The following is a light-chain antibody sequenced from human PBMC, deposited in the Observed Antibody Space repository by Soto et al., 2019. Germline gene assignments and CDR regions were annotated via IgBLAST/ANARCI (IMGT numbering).Light chain of an antibody. CDR1: QSVSSSY. V-gene: IGKV3D-20*02. CDR2: DAS. CDR3: QQHGNWPT. J-gene: IGKJ1*01. Sequence: EIVLTQSPATLSLSPGERATLSCRASQSVSSSYLAWYQQKPGQAPRLLMYDASSRATGIPARFSGSGSGTDFTLTISRLEPEDFAVYYCQQHGNWPTFGQGTKVDIK.